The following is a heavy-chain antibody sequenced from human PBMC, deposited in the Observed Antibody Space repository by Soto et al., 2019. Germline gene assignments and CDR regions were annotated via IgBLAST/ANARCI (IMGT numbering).Heavy chain of an antibody. CDR2: IYYSGST. J-gene: IGHJ5*02. V-gene: IGHV4-30-4*01. D-gene: IGHD3-22*01. CDR3: AREGIGHYDTCFDP. CDR1: GGSISSGDYY. Sequence: NPSETLSLTCSVSGGSISSGDYYWSWIRQPPGRGLEWIGYIYYSGSTYYNPSLKSRVTISVDTSKNQFSLKLSSVTAADTAVYYCAREGIGHYDTCFDPWGQGTLVTVSS.